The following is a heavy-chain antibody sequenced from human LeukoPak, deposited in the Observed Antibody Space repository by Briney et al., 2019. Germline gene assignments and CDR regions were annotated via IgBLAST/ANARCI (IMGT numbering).Heavy chain of an antibody. V-gene: IGHV1-8*01. D-gene: IGHD3-9*01. J-gene: IGHJ4*02. Sequence: GASVKVSCKASGYTFTSYDINWVRQATGQGLEWMGWMNPNSGNTGYAQKFQGRVTMTRNTSISTAYMELSSLRSEDTAVYYCARGFRSYYDILTELDYWGQGTLVTVSS. CDR1: GYTFTSYD. CDR2: MNPNSGNT. CDR3: ARGFRSYYDILTELDY.